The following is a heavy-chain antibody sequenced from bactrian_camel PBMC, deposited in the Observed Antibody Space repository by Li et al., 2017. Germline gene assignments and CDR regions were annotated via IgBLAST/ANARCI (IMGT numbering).Heavy chain of an antibody. CDR2: IQSLAGAGLKT. CDR3: AAGQAEGRWCPVEATTSEFGY. D-gene: IGHD6*01. J-gene: IGHJ6*01. V-gene: IGHV3S59*01. CDR1: GFSYSYKFYC. Sequence: DVQLVESGGGSVQAGGSLRLSCAASGFSYSYKFYCMAWFRQAPGNERTNVGAIQSLAGAGLKTYFADSVNGRFTISRDTARNTVYLEMTNLRPEDTARYYCAAGQAEGRWCPVEATTSEFGYRGQGTQVTVS.